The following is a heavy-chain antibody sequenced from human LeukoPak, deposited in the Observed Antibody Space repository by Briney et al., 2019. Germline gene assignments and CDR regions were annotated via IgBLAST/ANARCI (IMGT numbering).Heavy chain of an antibody. D-gene: IGHD4-23*01. CDR2: IYSGGSI. J-gene: IGHJ4*02. CDR3: ARPPYGGVDY. Sequence: GGSLRLSCAASGLTVSSYMSWVRQAPGKGLEWASVIYSGGSIYYADSVKGRFTISRDKSKNTLYLQMNSLKAEDTAVYYCARPPYGGVDYWGQGTLVTVSP. CDR1: GLTVSSY. V-gene: IGHV3-66*04.